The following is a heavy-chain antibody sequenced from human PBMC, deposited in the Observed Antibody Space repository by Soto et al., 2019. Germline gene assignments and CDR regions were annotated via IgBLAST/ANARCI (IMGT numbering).Heavy chain of an antibody. Sequence: SGGSLRLSCAASGFTFSSYGMHWVRQAPGKGLEWVAVISYDGSNKYYADSVKGRFTISRDNSKNTLYLQMNSLRAEDTAVYYCVRLVGAPHYFDYWGQGTLVTVSS. CDR2: ISYDGSNK. V-gene: IGHV3-30*03. J-gene: IGHJ4*02. CDR3: VRLVGAPHYFDY. CDR1: GFTFSSYG. D-gene: IGHD1-26*01.